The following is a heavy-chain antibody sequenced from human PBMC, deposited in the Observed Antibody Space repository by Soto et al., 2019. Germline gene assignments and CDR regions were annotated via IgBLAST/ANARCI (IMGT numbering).Heavy chain of an antibody. V-gene: IGHV3-74*01. CDR2: INSDGRGT. D-gene: IGHD3-3*01. Sequence: GESLKSSCAASGFTFSTDWMHWVRQAPGKGPVWVSNINSDGRGTNYADSVKGRFTISRDNAKNTVYLEMNSLRAEDTAVYYCARDTIGVGIDYWGQGTLVTVSS. CDR1: GFTFSTDW. J-gene: IGHJ4*02. CDR3: ARDTIGVGIDY.